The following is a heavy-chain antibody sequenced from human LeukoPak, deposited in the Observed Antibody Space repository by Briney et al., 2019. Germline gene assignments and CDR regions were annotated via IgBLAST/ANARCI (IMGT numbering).Heavy chain of an antibody. Sequence: ASVKVSCKASGYTFTGYYMHWVRQAPGQELEWMGRINPNSGGTNYAQKFQGRVTMTRDTSISTAYMELSRLRSDDTAVYYCARAPQDYDFWSGYANFDYWGQGTLVTVSS. CDR1: GYTFTGYY. J-gene: IGHJ4*02. CDR2: INPNSGGT. V-gene: IGHV1-2*06. CDR3: ARAPQDYDFWSGYANFDY. D-gene: IGHD3-3*01.